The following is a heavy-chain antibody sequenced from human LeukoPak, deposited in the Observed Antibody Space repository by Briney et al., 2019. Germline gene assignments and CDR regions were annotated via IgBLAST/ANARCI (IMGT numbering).Heavy chain of an antibody. Sequence: GASVKVSCKASGYTFTGYYMHWVRQAPGQGLEWMGWVNPNSGGTRYTQKFQGRVTLTRDTSISTAYMELSRLTSDDTAVYYCARVTQYGSSQGDYWGQGTLVTVSS. CDR2: VNPNSGGT. V-gene: IGHV1-2*02. CDR3: ARVTQYGSSQGDY. D-gene: IGHD2-2*03. CDR1: GYTFTGYY. J-gene: IGHJ4*02.